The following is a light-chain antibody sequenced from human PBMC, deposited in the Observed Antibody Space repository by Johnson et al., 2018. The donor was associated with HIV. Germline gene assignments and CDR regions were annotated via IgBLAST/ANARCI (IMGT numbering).Light chain of an antibody. CDR3: GTWDSSLSTGGNV. CDR1: SSNIGSNY. J-gene: IGLJ1*01. CDR2: DNN. Sequence: QSVLTQPPSVSAAPGQKVTISCSGASSNIGSNYVSWYQQLPGTAPKLLIYDNNKRPSGIPDRFSGSKSGTSATLGITGLQTGDEADYYCGTWDSSLSTGGNVVGTGTKVTVL. V-gene: IGLV1-51*01.